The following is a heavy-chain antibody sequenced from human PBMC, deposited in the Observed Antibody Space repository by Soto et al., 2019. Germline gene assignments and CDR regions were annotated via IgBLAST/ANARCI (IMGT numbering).Heavy chain of an antibody. Sequence: ASETLSLTCTVSGGSISSGGYYWSWIRQHPGKGLEWIGYIYYSGSTNYNPSLRGRLSISVDTSRNHFSLRLTSVTAADTAMYYCASQSKGDFGPFDSWGRGTLVTVSS. J-gene: IGHJ4*02. CDR2: IYYSGST. D-gene: IGHD4-17*01. CDR1: GGSISSGGYY. V-gene: IGHV4-30-4*08. CDR3: ASQSKGDFGPFDS.